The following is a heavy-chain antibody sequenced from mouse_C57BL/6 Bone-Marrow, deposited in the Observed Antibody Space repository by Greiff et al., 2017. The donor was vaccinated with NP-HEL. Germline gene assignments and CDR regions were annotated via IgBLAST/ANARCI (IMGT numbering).Heavy chain of an antibody. J-gene: IGHJ4*01. Sequence: VQLQQSGAELVRPGTSVKVSCKASGSAFTNYLIEWVKQRPGQGLEWIGVINPGSGGTNYNEKFKGKATLTADKSSSTAYMQLSSLTSEDSAVYFCAGYSNYFYYAMDYWGQGTSVTVSS. V-gene: IGHV1-54*01. CDR1: GSAFTNYL. CDR2: INPGSGGT. D-gene: IGHD2-5*01. CDR3: AGYSNYFYYAMDY.